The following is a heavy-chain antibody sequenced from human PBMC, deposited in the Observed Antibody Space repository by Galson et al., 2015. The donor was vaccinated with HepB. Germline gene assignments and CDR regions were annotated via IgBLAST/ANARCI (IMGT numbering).Heavy chain of an antibody. Sequence: SVKVSCKASGGTFSSYTISWVRQAPGQGLEWMGRIIPILGIANYAQKFQGRVTITADKSTSTAYMELSSLRSEDTAVYYCARDRETPSYYYYGMDVWGQGTTVTVSS. J-gene: IGHJ6*02. CDR1: GGTFSSYT. CDR2: IIPILGIA. V-gene: IGHV1-69*04. CDR3: ARDRETPSYYYYGMDV. D-gene: IGHD1-26*01.